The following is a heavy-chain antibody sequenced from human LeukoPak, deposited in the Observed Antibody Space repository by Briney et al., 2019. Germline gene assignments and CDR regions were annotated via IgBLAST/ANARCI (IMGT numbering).Heavy chain of an antibody. D-gene: IGHD6-6*01. Sequence: ASVKVSCKASGYSFAGYYLHWVRQAPGQGLEWMGWINPNSGSTNYAQKFQGRVAMTRDTSISTAYMELTSLRFDDTAVYYCARAPVVDQQLVSFWGQGTLVTVSS. V-gene: IGHV1-2*02. CDR2: INPNSGST. CDR3: ARAPVVDQQLVSF. CDR1: GYSFAGYY. J-gene: IGHJ4*02.